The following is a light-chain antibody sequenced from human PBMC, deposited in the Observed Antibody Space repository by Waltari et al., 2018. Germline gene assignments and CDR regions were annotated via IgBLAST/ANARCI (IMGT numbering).Light chain of an antibody. V-gene: IGKV1-5*01. CDR3: QQYNSYLSS. CDR2: DGS. Sequence: IAMTQSPSTLSASVGDSVTITCRASQNIGTWVAWYQQKPGKAPKLLIFDGSTLESGVPSRFGGSASGKDFTLTINSLQPDDFASYFCQQYNSYLSSFGQGTKLEI. J-gene: IGKJ2*01. CDR1: QNIGTW.